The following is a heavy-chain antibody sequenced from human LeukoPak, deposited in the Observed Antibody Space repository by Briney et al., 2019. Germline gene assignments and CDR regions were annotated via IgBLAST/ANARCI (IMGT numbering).Heavy chain of an antibody. CDR3: ARLYGSGSYYRH. V-gene: IGHV4-34*01. J-gene: IGHJ4*02. CDR2: INHSGST. D-gene: IGHD3-10*01. Sequence: SETLSLTCAVYGGSFSGYYWSWIRHPPAKGLEWIGEINHSGSTNYNPSLKSRVTISVDTSKNQFSLRLSSVTAADTAVYYCARLYGSGSYYRHWGQGTLVTVSS. CDR1: GGSFSGYY.